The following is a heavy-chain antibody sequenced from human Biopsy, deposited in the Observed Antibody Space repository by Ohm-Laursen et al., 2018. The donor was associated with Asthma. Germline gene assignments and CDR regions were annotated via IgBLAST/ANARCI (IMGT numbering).Heavy chain of an antibody. CDR2: INPNSGDT. CDR3: ARDRGYCSGGTCPSWFDP. D-gene: IGHD2-15*01. V-gene: IGHV1-2*06. CDR1: GYTFTDYS. J-gene: IGHJ5*02. Sequence: GASVKVSCNAPGYTFTDYSIHWVRQAPGQGLEWMGRINPNSGDTKYAQRFQGRVTVTRDRSISTAYMELSRLRSDDTAVYYCARDRGYCSGGTCPSWFDPWGQGTLVIVPS.